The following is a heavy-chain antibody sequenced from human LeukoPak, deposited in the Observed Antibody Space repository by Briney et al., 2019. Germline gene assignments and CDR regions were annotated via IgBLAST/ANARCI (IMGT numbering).Heavy chain of an antibody. J-gene: IGHJ4*02. D-gene: IGHD2-8*01. CDR3: ARALIGYYFDY. Sequence: GSLRLSCAVSGFTFSGYWMSWVRQAPGKGLEWVANIKQDGSEKYYVDSVKGRFTIYRDNAKNSLYLQMNSLRAEDTAVYYCARALIGYYFDYWGQGTLVTVSS. V-gene: IGHV3-7*01. CDR1: GFTFSGYW. CDR2: IKQDGSEK.